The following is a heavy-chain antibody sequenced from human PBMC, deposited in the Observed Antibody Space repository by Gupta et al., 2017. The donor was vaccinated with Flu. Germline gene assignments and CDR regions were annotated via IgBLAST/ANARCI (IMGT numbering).Heavy chain of an antibody. CDR2: VYYTGAT. Sequence: QVQLQESGPGLVKPSETLSLTCSVSGDSITDNYWSWVRQSPGKGLPWLGFVYYTGATNYNPSLKSRLTLSMDTTKKQLSLDLRSVTSADTAVYYCARESAGNHRHNWFDPWGQGILVTVSS. CDR3: ARESAGNHRHNWFDP. D-gene: IGHD1-14*01. J-gene: IGHJ5*02. V-gene: IGHV4-59*01. CDR1: GDSITDNY.